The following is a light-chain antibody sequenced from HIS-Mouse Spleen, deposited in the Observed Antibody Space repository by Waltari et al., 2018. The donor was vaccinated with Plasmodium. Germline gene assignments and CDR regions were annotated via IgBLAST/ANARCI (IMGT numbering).Light chain of an antibody. CDR1: SNDVGGYNY. V-gene: IGLV2-14*03. CDR2: DVS. J-gene: IGLJ3*02. Sequence: QSALTQPASVSGSPGQSITISCTGTSNDVGGYNYVSWYQQHPGKAPKLMIYDVSNRPQGVPIPFSGSKSGNTASLTISGLQAEDEADYYCSSYTSSSTRVFGGGTKLTVL. CDR3: SSYTSSSTRV.